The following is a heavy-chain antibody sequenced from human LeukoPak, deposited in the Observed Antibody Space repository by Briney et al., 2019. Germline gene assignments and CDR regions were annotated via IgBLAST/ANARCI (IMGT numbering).Heavy chain of an antibody. Sequence: PSQTLSLTCTVSGGSISSGGYYWSWIRQPPGKGLEWIGYIYHSGSTYYNPSLKSRVTISVDTSKNQFSLKLTSVTAADTAVYYCARDLVFDYGDYEDHEPDAFDIWGQGTMVTVSS. J-gene: IGHJ3*02. CDR2: IYHSGST. CDR3: ARDLVFDYGDYEDHEPDAFDI. CDR1: GGSISSGGYY. D-gene: IGHD4-17*01. V-gene: IGHV4-30-2*01.